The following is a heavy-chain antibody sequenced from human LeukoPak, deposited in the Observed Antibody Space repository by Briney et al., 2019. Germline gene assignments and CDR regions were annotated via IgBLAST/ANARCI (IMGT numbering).Heavy chain of an antibody. D-gene: IGHD5-24*01. CDR2: ISDDGSTT. J-gene: IGHJ4*02. Sequence: GGSLRLSCEASGFTFNNYWIHWVRQAPGKGLVWVSRISDDGSTTTYADSVKGRFTISRDNSKNTLYLQMNSLRAEDTAVYYCAKDSRDYNFRTGYYFDYWGQGTLVTVSS. V-gene: IGHV3-74*03. CDR1: GFTFNNYW. CDR3: AKDSRDYNFRTGYYFDY.